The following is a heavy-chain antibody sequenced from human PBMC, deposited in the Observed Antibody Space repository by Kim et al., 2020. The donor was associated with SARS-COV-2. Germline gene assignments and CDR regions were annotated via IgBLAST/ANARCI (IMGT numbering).Heavy chain of an antibody. V-gene: IGHV1-2*02. Sequence: NYAQRFRSRVTMTRDTSISTASMELSRLRSDDTAVYYCARDYDYVWGTLGYWGQGTLVTVSS. D-gene: IGHD3-16*01. CDR3: ARDYDYVWGTLGY. J-gene: IGHJ4*02.